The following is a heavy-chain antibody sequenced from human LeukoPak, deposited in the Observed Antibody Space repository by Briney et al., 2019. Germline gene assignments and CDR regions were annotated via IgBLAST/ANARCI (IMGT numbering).Heavy chain of an antibody. Sequence: GGSLRLSCAASGFTFDDYAMHWVRQAPGKGLEWVSGISWNSGSIGYADSVKGRFTISRDNAKNSLYLQMNSLRAEDTALYYCAKYPNYDFLSGYYNGGFDYWGQGTLVTVSS. CDR3: AKYPNYDFLSGYYNGGFDY. V-gene: IGHV3-9*01. J-gene: IGHJ4*02. CDR1: GFTFDDYA. CDR2: ISWNSGSI. D-gene: IGHD3-3*01.